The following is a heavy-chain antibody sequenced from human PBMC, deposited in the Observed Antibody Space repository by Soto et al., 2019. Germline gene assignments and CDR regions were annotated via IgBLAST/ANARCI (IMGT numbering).Heavy chain of an antibody. CDR3: ARDDVLCDGGRCYGVPLDG. CDR1: GFTVSGKY. J-gene: IGHJ6*04. Sequence: GGSLRLSCAASGFTVSGKYMSWVRQAPGKGLEWVSLIQSGGPTYYADSVKGRFTISRDTSENTLHLQMDSLRAEDTAVYYCARDDVLCDGGRCYGVPLDGWGKGTTVTVSS. CDR2: IQSGGPT. V-gene: IGHV3-66*01. D-gene: IGHD2-15*01.